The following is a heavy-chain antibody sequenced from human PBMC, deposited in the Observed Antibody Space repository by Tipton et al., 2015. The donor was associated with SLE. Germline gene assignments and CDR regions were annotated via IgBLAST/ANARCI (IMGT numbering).Heavy chain of an antibody. CDR1: GGSISSYY. J-gene: IGHJ5*02. D-gene: IGHD1-26*01. Sequence: TLSLTCTVSGGSISSYYWSWIRQPPGKGLEWIGYIYYSGSTNYNPSLKSRVTISVDTSKNQFSLKLSSVTAADTAVYYCARGEDWFDPWGQGTLVTVS. CDR2: IYYSGST. CDR3: ARGEDWFDP. V-gene: IGHV4-59*01.